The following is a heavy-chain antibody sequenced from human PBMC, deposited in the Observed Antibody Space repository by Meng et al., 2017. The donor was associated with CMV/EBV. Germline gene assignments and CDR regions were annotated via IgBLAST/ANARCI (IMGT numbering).Heavy chain of an antibody. CDR3: ARERVVPAARPGYFDY. D-gene: IGHD2-2*02. J-gene: IGHJ4*02. Sequence: GGSLRLSCAASGFTFSSYAMHWVRQAPGKGLEWVAVISYDGSNKYYADSVKGRFTIPRDNSKNTLYLQMNSLRAEDTAVYYCARERVVPAARPGYFDYWGQGTLVTVSS. CDR1: GFTFSSYA. V-gene: IGHV3-30*04. CDR2: ISYDGSNK.